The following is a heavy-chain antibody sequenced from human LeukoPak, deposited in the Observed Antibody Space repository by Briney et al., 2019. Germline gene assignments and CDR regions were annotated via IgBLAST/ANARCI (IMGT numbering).Heavy chain of an antibody. D-gene: IGHD3-10*01. CDR2: INPNSGGT. CDR1: GYTFTGYY. Sequence: ASVKVSCKASGYTFTGYYMHWVRQAPGQGLEWMGWINPNSGGTNYAQKFQGRVTMTRDTSISTAYMELSRLRSDDTAVYYCARDFTVAVRGVPSAYWGQGTLVTVSS. V-gene: IGHV1-2*02. J-gene: IGHJ4*02. CDR3: ARDFTVAVRGVPSAY.